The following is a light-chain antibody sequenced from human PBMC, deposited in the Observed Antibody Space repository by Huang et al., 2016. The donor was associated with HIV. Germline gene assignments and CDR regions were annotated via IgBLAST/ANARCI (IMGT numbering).Light chain of an antibody. CDR3: HQYDDLPFT. V-gene: IGKV1-33*01. J-gene: IGKJ3*01. CDR2: EAS. Sequence: DIQMTQSPPSLSASVRDRVTITCQASQDITKYVNWYQQKPGKAPELLISEASKSETGVPSRFSGSGSGTHFTFTISSLQPEDVATYYCHQYDDLPFTFGPGTKVDIK. CDR1: QDITKY.